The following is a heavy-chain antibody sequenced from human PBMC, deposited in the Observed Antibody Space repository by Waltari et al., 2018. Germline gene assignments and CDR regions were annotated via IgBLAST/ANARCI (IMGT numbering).Heavy chain of an antibody. CDR2: IYSGAST. J-gene: IGHJ4*02. Sequence: EVQLVETGGGFIQPGGSLRLSCAGSGFAVRDNYMSWVRQAPGKGLEWVSVIYSGASTYYADSVKGRFTISRDTSKNTVYLQMNSLRGEDTAVYFCASHYCSGGSCYFDYWGQGTLVTVSS. CDR3: ASHYCSGGSCYFDY. CDR1: GFAVRDNY. D-gene: IGHD2-15*01. V-gene: IGHV3-53*02.